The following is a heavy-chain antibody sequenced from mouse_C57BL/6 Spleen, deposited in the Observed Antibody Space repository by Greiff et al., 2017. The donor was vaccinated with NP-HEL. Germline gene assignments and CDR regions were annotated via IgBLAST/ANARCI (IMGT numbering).Heavy chain of an antibody. Sequence: QVQLKESGAELVKPGASVKMSCKASGYTFTTYPIEWMKQNHGKSLEWIGNFHPYNDDTKYNEKFKGKATLTVEKSSSTVYLELSRLTSDDSAVYYCARRYYGSSYVYFDVWGTGTTVTVSS. CDR2: FHPYNDDT. CDR3: ARRYYGSSYVYFDV. V-gene: IGHV1-47*01. D-gene: IGHD1-1*01. J-gene: IGHJ1*03. CDR1: GYTFTTYP.